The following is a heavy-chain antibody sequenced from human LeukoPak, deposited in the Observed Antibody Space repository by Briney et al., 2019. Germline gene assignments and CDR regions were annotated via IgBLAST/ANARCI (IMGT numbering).Heavy chain of an antibody. CDR3: AKDQEVGATTIDY. V-gene: IGHV3-30*02. D-gene: IGHD1-26*01. CDR1: GFTFRNYG. CDR2: IRYDGSNK. J-gene: IGHJ4*02. Sequence: PGGSLRLSCAASGFTFRNYGVHWVRQAPGKGLAWVAFIRYDGSNKYYADSVKGRFTISRDNSKNTLYLQMNSLRAEDTAVYYCAKDQEVGATTIDYWGQGTLVTVSS.